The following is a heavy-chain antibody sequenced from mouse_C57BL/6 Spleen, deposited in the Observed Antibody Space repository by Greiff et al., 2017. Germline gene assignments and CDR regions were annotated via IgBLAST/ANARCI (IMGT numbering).Heavy chain of an antibody. CDR2: IWGDGST. CDR3: AKPSTAGAMDY. D-gene: IGHD1-2*01. Sequence: QVQLKESGPGLVAPSQSLSITCTVSGFSLTSSGVRWVSQPPGTGLEWRGVIWGDGSTNYHSALISRLSISKDNSKRQVFLKLNSLQTEDTATYYCAKPSTAGAMDYWGQGTSVTVSS. CDR1: GFSLTSSG. J-gene: IGHJ4*01. V-gene: IGHV2-3*01.